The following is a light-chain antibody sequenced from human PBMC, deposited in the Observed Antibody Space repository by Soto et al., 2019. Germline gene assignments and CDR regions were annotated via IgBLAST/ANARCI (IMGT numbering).Light chain of an antibody. CDR1: SSDVGGYNY. Sequence: QSVLTQPASVSGSPGQSITISCTGTSSDVGGYNYVSWYQHYPGKAPTLIIYAVTNRPSGVSNRFSGSKSGNTASLTISGLQAEDEAHYYCSSYTSSSSWVFGGGTKVTVL. CDR2: AVT. V-gene: IGLV2-14*03. J-gene: IGLJ3*02. CDR3: SSYTSSSSWV.